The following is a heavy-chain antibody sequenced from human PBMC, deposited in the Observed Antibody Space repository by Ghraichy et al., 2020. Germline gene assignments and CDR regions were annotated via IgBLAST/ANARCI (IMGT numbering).Heavy chain of an antibody. D-gene: IGHD5-18*01. Sequence: GGSLRLSCAASRFTFGSHGMHWVRQTPGKGLDWVAAISDDGTKRYYGDSVKGRFIISRDNSKNTLYLQLNNLVHGDTAVYFCAKDRGYAYGFDWYFDLWGRGTLVTVSS. CDR3: AKDRGYAYGFDWYFDL. J-gene: IGHJ2*01. V-gene: IGHV3-30*18. CDR2: ISDDGTKR. CDR1: RFTFGSHG.